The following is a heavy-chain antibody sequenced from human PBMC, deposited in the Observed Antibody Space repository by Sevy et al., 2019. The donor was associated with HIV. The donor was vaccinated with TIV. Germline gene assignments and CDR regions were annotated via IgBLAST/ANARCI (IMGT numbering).Heavy chain of an antibody. V-gene: IGHV4-4*07. CDR2: IYTSGST. Sequence: SETLSLTCTVSGGSISSYYWSWIRQPAGKGLEWIGRIYTSGSTNYNPSLKSRVTMSVDTSKNQFSLKLSSVTAADTAVYYCARGGGFGETLHLYYFDYWGQGTLVTVSS. J-gene: IGHJ4*02. D-gene: IGHD3-10*01. CDR3: ARGGGFGETLHLYYFDY. CDR1: GGSISSYY.